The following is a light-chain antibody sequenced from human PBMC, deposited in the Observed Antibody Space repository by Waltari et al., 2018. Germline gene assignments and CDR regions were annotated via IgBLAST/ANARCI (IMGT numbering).Light chain of an antibody. V-gene: IGLV3-21*04. CDR3: QVWDDVTDSGV. J-gene: IGLJ3*02. CDR2: YDT. Sequence: YVSTQPPSVSVDPGQTARLTCGGDNIGGKSVNWYQQKPGQAPVLVMFYDTDRPSWIPERFSGSNPGNTATLTISWVEAGDEADYHCQVWDDVTDSGVFGGGTKLTVL. CDR1: NIGGKS.